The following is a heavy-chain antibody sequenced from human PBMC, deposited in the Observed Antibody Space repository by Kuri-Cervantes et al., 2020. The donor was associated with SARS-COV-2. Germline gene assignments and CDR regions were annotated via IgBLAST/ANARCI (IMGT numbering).Heavy chain of an antibody. D-gene: IGHD3-3*01. CDR2: INPNSGGT. J-gene: IGHJ3*02. CDR3: ARDQDFWSGINDAFDI. V-gene: IGHV1-2*02. Sequence: ASVKVSCKASGYTFTGYYMHWVRQAPGQGLEWMGWINPNSGGTNYAQKFQGRVTMTRDTSISTAYMELSRLRSDDTAVYYCARDQDFWSGINDAFDIWGQGTMVTVSS. CDR1: GYTFTGYY.